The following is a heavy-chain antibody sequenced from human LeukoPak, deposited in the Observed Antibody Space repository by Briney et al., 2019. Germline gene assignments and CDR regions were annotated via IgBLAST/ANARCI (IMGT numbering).Heavy chain of an antibody. CDR1: GFTVSGNY. CDR2: IYSGGNT. D-gene: IGHD3-10*01. J-gene: IGHJ4*02. Sequence: GGSLRLSCAASGFTVSGNYMIWVRQTPGKRLEWVSLIYSGGNTYYTDSVKGRFTISRDNSENTLYLQMNSLRTEDTAVYYCARVADYYVSGHFDYWGQGALVTVSS. V-gene: IGHV3-53*01. CDR3: ARVADYYVSGHFDY.